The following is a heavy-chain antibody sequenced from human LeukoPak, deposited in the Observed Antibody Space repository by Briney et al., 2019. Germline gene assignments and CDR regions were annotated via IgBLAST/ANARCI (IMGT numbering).Heavy chain of an antibody. J-gene: IGHJ4*02. CDR3: ATLPT. Sequence: GGSLRLSCAASGFTFRNYAMHWVRQAPGKGLEWVAVISYDGNNKYYADSVKGRFTISRDNSKNTLYLQMNSLRAEDTALYYCATLPTWGQGTLVTVSS. V-gene: IGHV3-30-3*01. D-gene: IGHD4-17*01. CDR1: GFTFRNYA. CDR2: ISYDGNNK.